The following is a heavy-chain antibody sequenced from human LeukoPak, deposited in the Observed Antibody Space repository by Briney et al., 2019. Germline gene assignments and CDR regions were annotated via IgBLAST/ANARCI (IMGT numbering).Heavy chain of an antibody. CDR1: GFTFSSYA. V-gene: IGHV3-23*01. CDR2: ISGSGGST. J-gene: IGHJ4*02. Sequence: GGSLRLSCAASGFTFSSYAMSWVRPAPGKGPEWVSGISGSGGSTYYADSVKGRFTISRDNSKNTLYLQMNSLRAEDTAVYYCTKGTIWLPFDYWGQGTLVTVSS. D-gene: IGHD5-18*01. CDR3: TKGTIWLPFDY.